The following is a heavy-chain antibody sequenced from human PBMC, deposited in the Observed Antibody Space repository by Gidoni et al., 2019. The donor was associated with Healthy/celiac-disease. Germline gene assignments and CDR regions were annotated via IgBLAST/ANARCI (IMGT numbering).Heavy chain of an antibody. Sequence: QVQLVQSGAEVKKPGASVKVSCKVSGYTLTELPMHWERQAPGKGLEWMGGFDPEDGETIYAQTFQGRVTMTEDTSTDTAYMELSSLRSEDTAVYYCATAGGIVVVVAATPWYYGMDVWGQGTTVTVSS. CDR1: GYTLTELP. CDR3: ATAGGIVVVVAATPWYYGMDV. J-gene: IGHJ6*02. CDR2: FDPEDGET. D-gene: IGHD2-15*01. V-gene: IGHV1-24*01.